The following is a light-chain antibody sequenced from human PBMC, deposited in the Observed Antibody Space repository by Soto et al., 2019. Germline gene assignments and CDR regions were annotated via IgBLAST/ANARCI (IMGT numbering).Light chain of an antibody. V-gene: IGLV1-44*01. J-gene: IGLJ3*02. Sequence: QSVLTQPPSASGTPGQRVTISCSGSCSNLGQNPVHWYQQLPGTAPKLLIYSNSYRPSGVPDRFSGSKSGTSASLAISGVQSEDEADYYCAAWDDSLTGSWVFGGGTKLTVL. CDR2: SNS. CDR1: CSNLGQNP. CDR3: AAWDDSLTGSWV.